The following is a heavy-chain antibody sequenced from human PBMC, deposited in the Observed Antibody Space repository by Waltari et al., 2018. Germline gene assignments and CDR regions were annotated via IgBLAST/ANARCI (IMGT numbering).Heavy chain of an antibody. V-gene: IGHV4-61*09. CDR1: GDSVPSGTYY. CDR2: IYTSGST. Sequence: QVQLHESGPGLVKPSQTPSLTCTVSGDSVPSGTYYWTWIRQPAGRGLEWIGYIYTSGSTTDTPSLKRRLSLSLDASKNEVSLLLGSVTAADTAVYDCARLMNDGDYLYFDTWGQGTLVTVSS. J-gene: IGHJ5*02. D-gene: IGHD4-17*01. CDR3: ARLMNDGDYLYFDT.